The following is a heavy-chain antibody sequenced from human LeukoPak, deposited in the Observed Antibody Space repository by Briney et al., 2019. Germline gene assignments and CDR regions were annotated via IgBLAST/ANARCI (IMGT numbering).Heavy chain of an antibody. V-gene: IGHV3-23*01. CDR3: ARDRDATSWYYFDY. CDR1: GFTFSSYA. D-gene: IGHD2-2*01. Sequence: GGSLRLSCAASGFTFSSYAMSWVRQAPGKGLEWVSTISAGDSTYYPDSVKGRFTISRDNSRNTLYLQMNSLRAEDTAVYYCARDRDATSWYYFDYWGQGTVGTVSS. J-gene: IGHJ4*02. CDR2: ISAGDST.